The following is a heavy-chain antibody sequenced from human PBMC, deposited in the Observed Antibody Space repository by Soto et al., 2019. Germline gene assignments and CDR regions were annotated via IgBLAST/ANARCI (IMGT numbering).Heavy chain of an antibody. J-gene: IGHJ4*02. CDR2: INQDGSGK. CDR3: ARALTTVASF. CDR1: GLTLSNYW. V-gene: IGHV3-7*01. D-gene: IGHD2-2*01. Sequence: GGSLRLSCAASGLTLSNYWMNWVRQAPGKGLEWVANINQDGSGKYYVDSVKGRFTISRDNAKSSLYLQMDSLRAEDTALYYCARALTTVASFWGQGTLVTVSS.